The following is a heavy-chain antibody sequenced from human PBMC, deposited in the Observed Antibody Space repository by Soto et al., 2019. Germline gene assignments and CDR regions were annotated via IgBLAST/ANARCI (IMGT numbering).Heavy chain of an antibody. CDR2: IRSKAYGGTT. J-gene: IGHJ4*02. CDR1: GFTFGDYA. V-gene: IGHV3-49*05. CDR3: TTRRARLRPTQNFDY. D-gene: IGHD3-3*01. Sequence: EVQLVESGGGLVKPGRSLRLSCTASGFTFGDYAMSWFRQAPGKGLEWVGFIRSKAYGGTTEYAASVKGRFTISRDDSKSIAYLQMNSLKTEDTAVYYCTTRRARLRPTQNFDYWGQGTLVTVSS.